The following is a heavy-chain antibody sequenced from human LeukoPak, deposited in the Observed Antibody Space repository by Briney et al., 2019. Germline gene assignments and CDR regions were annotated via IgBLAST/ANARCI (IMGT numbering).Heavy chain of an antibody. J-gene: IGHJ4*02. CDR1: Y. CDR2: IYSGGST. V-gene: IGHV3-53*01. CDR3: AXXXFXXXXLGY. Sequence: YXXWXRQAPGXXXXWVSLIYSGGSTYYADSVKGRFTISRDNCKNTXYLQMNSLRAEDTAVYYCAXXXFXXXXLGYWGXGXLVTISS.